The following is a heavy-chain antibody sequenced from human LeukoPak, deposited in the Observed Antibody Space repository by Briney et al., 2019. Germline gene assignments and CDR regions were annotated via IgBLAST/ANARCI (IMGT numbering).Heavy chain of an antibody. CDR1: GGSISSSSYY. Sequence: ETLSLTCTVSGGSISSSSYYWGWIRQPPGKGLEWVSFIYTTGNTHNSDSVKGRFTISRDSSKNTLYLQMNSLRAEDTAVYYCARRAGDYSHPYDYWGQGTLVTVSS. CDR3: ARRAGDYSHPYDY. V-gene: IGHV3-53*01. J-gene: IGHJ4*02. D-gene: IGHD3-22*01. CDR2: IYTTGNT.